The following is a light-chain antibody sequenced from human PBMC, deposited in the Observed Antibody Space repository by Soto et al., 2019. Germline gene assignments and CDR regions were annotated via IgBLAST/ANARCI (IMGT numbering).Light chain of an antibody. J-gene: IGKJ3*01. CDR1: QNVGSSY. Sequence: EVVLTQSPGTLSLSPGERATLSCRASQNVGSSYLAWYQQKPGQAPSLLIYDVSSRATGIPDRFSGSGSGTDFTLTISRLEPEDCAVYYCQQYVSSPVTFRPGTKLDSK. CDR3: QQYVSSPVT. CDR2: DVS. V-gene: IGKV3-20*01.